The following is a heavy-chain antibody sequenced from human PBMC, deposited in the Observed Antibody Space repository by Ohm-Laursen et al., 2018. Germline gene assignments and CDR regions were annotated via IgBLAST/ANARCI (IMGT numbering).Heavy chain of an antibody. CDR3: ARLGSGSYAPDAFDF. V-gene: IGHV4-59*08. J-gene: IGHJ3*01. D-gene: IGHD6-19*01. CDR2: IYYSGTT. Sequence: GTLSLTCCVSGGSISGYYWTWIRQPPGKGLEWIGHIYYSGTTNYNPSLKSRVTISLDTSKNQFSLNLRSVTAADTAVYYCARLGSGSYAPDAFDFWGQGTLVTVS. CDR1: GGSISGYY.